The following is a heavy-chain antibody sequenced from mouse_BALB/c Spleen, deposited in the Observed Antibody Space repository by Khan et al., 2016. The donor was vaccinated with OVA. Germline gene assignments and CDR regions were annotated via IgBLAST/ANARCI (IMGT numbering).Heavy chain of an antibody. CDR1: GFSLNTYG. Sequence: QVQLKQSGPGLVQPSQSLSITCTVSGFSLNTYGIHWIRQSQGKGLEWLGVIRSGGTTDYNGAFISRLNITKDNSKSQAFFKMNSLQADDTAIYXCARNSYMYDFTYWGQGTLVTVSA. CDR2: IRSGGTT. D-gene: IGHD2-14*01. CDR3: ARNSYMYDFTY. V-gene: IGHV2-2*01. J-gene: IGHJ3*01.